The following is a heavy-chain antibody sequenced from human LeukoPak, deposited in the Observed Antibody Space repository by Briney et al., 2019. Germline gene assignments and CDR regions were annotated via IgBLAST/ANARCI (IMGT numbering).Heavy chain of an antibody. V-gene: IGHV1-46*01. CDR2: IYPRDGST. CDR3: ARDQEGFDY. J-gene: IGHJ4*02. CDR1: GYTFTNNY. Sequence: ASVKVSYKASGYTFTNNYLHWVRQAPGQGLEWMGMIYPRDGSTSYAQNFQGRVTVTRDTSTTTVHMELRGLRSEDTAVYYCARDQEGFDYWGQGTVVTVSS.